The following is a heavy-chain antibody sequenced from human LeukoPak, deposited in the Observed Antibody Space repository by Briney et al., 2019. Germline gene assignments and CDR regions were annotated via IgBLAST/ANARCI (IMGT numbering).Heavy chain of an antibody. CDR2: ISYGGSNE. V-gene: IGHV3-30*04. CDR1: GFTFSSYV. CDR3: AKGRGYDSSGYPFDY. J-gene: IGHJ4*02. D-gene: IGHD3-22*01. Sequence: GGSLRLSCAASGFTFSSYVMHWVRQAPGKGLEWVAIISYGGSNEYYADSVKGRFTISRDNSKNTVYLQMNSLRAEDTAFYYCAKGRGYDSSGYPFDYWGQGTLVTVSS.